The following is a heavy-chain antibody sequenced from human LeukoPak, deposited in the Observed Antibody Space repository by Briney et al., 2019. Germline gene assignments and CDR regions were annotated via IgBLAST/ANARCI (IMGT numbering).Heavy chain of an antibody. J-gene: IGHJ4*02. V-gene: IGHV4-34*01. D-gene: IGHD3-9*01. CDR3: ARQDYDILTGYSDYFDY. CDR2: INHSGST. CDR1: GGSFSGYY. Sequence: PSETLSLTCAVYGGSFSGYYWSWIRQPPGKGLEWIGEINHSGSTNYNPSLKSRVTISVDTSKNQFSLKLSSVTAADTAVYYRARQDYDILTGYSDYFDYWGQGTLVTVSS.